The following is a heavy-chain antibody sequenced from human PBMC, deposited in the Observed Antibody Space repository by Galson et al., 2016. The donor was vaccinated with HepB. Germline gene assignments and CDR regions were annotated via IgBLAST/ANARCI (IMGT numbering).Heavy chain of an antibody. V-gene: IGHV1-18*01. J-gene: IGHJ4*02. CDR1: GYTFSSYG. CDR3: ARGHTSGHYFKDGGSYFDY. D-gene: IGHD3-3*01. CDR2: ISAYNGNT. Sequence: SVKVSCKASGYTFSSYGISWVRQAPGQGLEWMGWISAYNGNTHYAQKVQGRVTMTTDTSTNTAYMELRSLRSDDTAVYYCARGHTSGHYFKDGGSYFDYWGQGTLVTVSS.